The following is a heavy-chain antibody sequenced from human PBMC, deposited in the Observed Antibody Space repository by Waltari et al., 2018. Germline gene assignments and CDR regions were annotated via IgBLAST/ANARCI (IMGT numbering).Heavy chain of an antibody. CDR1: GYIFTNYA. CDR2: IKTKTGNP. D-gene: IGHD3-16*01. J-gene: IGHJ4*02. Sequence: QVQLVQSGSELKKPGASVKVSCKASGYIFTNYAMNWVRQAPGQGLEGMGWIKTKTGNPTNAQGFRGRFVFSLDTSVSTASLQISSLKAEDTAVYYCARGIQLWGRGSWYFDNWGQGTLVTVSS. CDR3: ARGIQLWGRGSWYFDN. V-gene: IGHV7-4-1*02.